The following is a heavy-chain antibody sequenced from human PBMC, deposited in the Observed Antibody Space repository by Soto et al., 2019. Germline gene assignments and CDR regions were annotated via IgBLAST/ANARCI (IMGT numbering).Heavy chain of an antibody. CDR1: GFTVSSNY. J-gene: IGHJ3*02. CDR3: ARDKITIFGVAPDAFDI. V-gene: IGHV3-53*01. CDR2: IYSGGST. D-gene: IGHD3-3*01. Sequence: RLSCAASGFTVSSNYMSWVRQAPGKGLEWVSVIYSGGSTYYADSVKGRFTISRDNSKNTLYLQMNSLRAEDTAVYYCARDKITIFGVAPDAFDIWGQGTMVTVSS.